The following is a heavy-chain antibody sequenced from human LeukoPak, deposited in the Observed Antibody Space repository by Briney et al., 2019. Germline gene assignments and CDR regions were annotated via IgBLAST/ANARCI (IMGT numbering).Heavy chain of an antibody. D-gene: IGHD3-3*01. Sequence: GGSLRLSCAASGFTFSSYWMHWVRQAPGKGLVWVSRINSDGSSTSYADSVKGRFTISRDNAKNTLYLQMNSLRAEDTAVYYCAREGYDFGSGYLYYFDYWGQGTLVTVSS. J-gene: IGHJ4*02. V-gene: IGHV3-74*01. CDR1: GFTFSSYW. CDR2: INSDGSST. CDR3: AREGYDFGSGYLYYFDY.